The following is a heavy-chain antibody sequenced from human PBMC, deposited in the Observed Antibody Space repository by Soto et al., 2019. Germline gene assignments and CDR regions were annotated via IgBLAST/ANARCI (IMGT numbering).Heavy chain of an antibody. V-gene: IGHV3-23*01. CDR1: GFTFSSYA. J-gene: IGHJ4*02. Sequence: EVHLLESGGNLVQPGGSLRLSCAASGFTFSSYAMSWVGQAPGKGPEWVSSISGSGDVIHYADSVKGRFTISRDNSKNTLWLQMNSLRAEDTAVYYCAKAIRFLDMALDNWGQGALVTVSS. D-gene: IGHD3-9*01. CDR2: ISGSGDVI. CDR3: AKAIRFLDMALDN.